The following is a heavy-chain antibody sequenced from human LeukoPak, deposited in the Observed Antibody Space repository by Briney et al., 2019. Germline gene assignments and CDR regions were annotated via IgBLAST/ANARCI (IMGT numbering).Heavy chain of an antibody. CDR2: VKSKTDGGTT. CDR1: GFTFNNAC. V-gene: IGHV3-15*01. D-gene: IGHD5-18*01. J-gene: IGHJ4*02. CDR3: TTGTWIQLWLADY. Sequence: MPGGSLRLSCAASGFTFNNACMSWVRQAPGKGLEWVGHVKSKTDGGTTDYATPVKGRFIISRDDSKNTLFLQMNSLKTEDTAVYYCTTGTWIQLWLADYWGQGTLVTVSS.